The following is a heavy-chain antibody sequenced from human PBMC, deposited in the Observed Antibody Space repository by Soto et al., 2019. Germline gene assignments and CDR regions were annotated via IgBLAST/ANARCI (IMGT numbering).Heavy chain of an antibody. J-gene: IGHJ3*02. V-gene: IGHV3-30-3*01. D-gene: IGHD6-19*01. CDR1: GFTFSSYA. CDR3: ARGKKRSGDDAFDI. CDR2: ISYDGTNK. Sequence: PGGSLRLSCAASGFTFSSYAMHWVRQAPGKGLEWVAVISYDGTNKYYADSVKGRFTISRDNSKNTLYLQMNSLRAEDTAVYYCARGKKRSGDDAFDIWGQGTMVTVSS.